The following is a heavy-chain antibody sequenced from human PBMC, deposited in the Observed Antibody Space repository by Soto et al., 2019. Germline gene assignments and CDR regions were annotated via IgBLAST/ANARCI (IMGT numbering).Heavy chain of an antibody. D-gene: IGHD2-8*02. CDR2: ISHRGTTI. V-gene: IGHV3-48*02. Sequence: PGGSLRLSCAASGFSSSSYAMNWVRQAPVKGLEWLSFISHRGTTIYYADSVKGRFTISRDNARNSLYLEMNSLRDDDTAVYYCARLGFCTEINCNHYFYYYAMDVWGQGTTVTVSS. CDR1: GFSSSSYA. CDR3: ARLGFCTEINCNHYFYYYAMDV. J-gene: IGHJ6*02.